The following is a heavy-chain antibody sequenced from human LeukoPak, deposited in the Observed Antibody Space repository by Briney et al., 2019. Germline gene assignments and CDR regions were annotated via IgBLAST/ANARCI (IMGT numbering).Heavy chain of an antibody. V-gene: IGHV3-30*02. Sequence: PGGSLRLSCAASGFTFSSYGMHWVRQAPGKGLEWVAFIRYDGSNKYYTDSVKGRFTISRDNSKNTLYLQMNSLRAEDTAVYYCAKNGEVVPAAMVVDHWGQGTLVTVSS. D-gene: IGHD2-2*01. J-gene: IGHJ4*02. CDR1: GFTFSSYG. CDR2: IRYDGSNK. CDR3: AKNGEVVPAAMVVDH.